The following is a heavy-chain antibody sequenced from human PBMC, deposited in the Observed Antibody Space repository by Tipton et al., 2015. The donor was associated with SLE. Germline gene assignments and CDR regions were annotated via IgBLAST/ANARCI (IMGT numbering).Heavy chain of an antibody. CDR2: RHHGGST. Sequence: TLSLTCTVSGGSISSYYWSWIRQPPGKGLEWIGSRHHGGSTNYNPALTSRVTISGDPSENQFSLRLTSVTAADTAVYYCVRDQVGVGDFDYWGQGALVTVSS. V-gene: IGHV4-59*01. J-gene: IGHJ4*02. D-gene: IGHD3-16*01. CDR3: VRDQVGVGDFDY. CDR1: GGSISSYY.